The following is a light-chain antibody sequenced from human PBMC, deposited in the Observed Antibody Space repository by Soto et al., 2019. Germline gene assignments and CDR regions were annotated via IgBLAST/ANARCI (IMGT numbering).Light chain of an antibody. CDR2: AAS. V-gene: IGKV1-39*01. Sequence: DVHLTQSPSSLAASVGDRVTLTCRASQSLTIYLNWYQQRPGKAPKLLISAASNLQPGVPSRFSGSGSGTDFSLTISSLQPEASATYYCQQTYITPPFNFGPGTRLEIK. J-gene: IGKJ5*01. CDR1: QSLTIY. CDR3: QQTYITPPFN.